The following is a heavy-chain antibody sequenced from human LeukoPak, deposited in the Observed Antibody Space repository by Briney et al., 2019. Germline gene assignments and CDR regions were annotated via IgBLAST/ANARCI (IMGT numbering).Heavy chain of an antibody. CDR1: GGSISSGGYY. J-gene: IGHJ4*02. CDR2: IYYSGST. CDR3: ARLNEDYTGEYDY. D-gene: IGHD4-11*01. V-gene: IGHV4-31*03. Sequence: SETLSLTCTVSGGSISSGGYYWSWIRQHPGKGLEWIGYIYYSGSTYYNPSLKSRVTISVDTSKNQFSLKLSSVTAADTAVYYCARLNEDYTGEYDYWGQGTLVTVSS.